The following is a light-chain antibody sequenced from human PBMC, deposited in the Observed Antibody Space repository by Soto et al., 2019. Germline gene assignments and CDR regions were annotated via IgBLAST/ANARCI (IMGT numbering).Light chain of an antibody. J-gene: IGLJ3*02. CDR3: STLEDRLNGWA. CDR2: NNN. CDR1: SSNIGSNA. V-gene: IGLV1-44*01. Sequence: QSVVTQPPAASGTPVQRVTISCAGRSSNIGSNAVNWYQQFPGMAPKVLIYNNNERPSGVPDRFSGSKSGTSASLAISGLQSEDEAYYYCSTLEDRLNGWAFGGGTTPTVI.